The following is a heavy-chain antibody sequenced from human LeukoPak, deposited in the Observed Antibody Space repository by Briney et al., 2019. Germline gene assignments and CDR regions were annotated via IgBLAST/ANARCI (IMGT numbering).Heavy chain of an antibody. J-gene: IGHJ4*02. Sequence: PSETLSLTCTVSGGSISSSSYYWGWIRQPPGKGLEWIGSIYYSGSTYYNPSLKSRVTISVDTSKNQFSLKLSSVTAAATAVYYCAREKLDTAMVPANWGQGTLVTVSS. CDR2: IYYSGST. V-gene: IGHV4-39*07. CDR1: GGSISSSSYY. CDR3: AREKLDTAMVPAN. D-gene: IGHD5-18*01.